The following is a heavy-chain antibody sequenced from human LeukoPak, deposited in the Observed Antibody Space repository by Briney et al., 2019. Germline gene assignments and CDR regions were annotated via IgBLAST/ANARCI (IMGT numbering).Heavy chain of an antibody. CDR1: GFTFSNYW. Sequence: GGSLRLSCAASGFTFSNYWMHWVRQAPGKGLEWVANIKQDGSEIYYVDSVKGRFTISRDNAKNSLYLQMNSLRAEDTAVYYCARDKVVGATIFDYWGQGTLVTVSS. CDR2: IKQDGSEI. CDR3: ARDKVVGATIFDY. D-gene: IGHD1-26*01. V-gene: IGHV3-7*03. J-gene: IGHJ4*02.